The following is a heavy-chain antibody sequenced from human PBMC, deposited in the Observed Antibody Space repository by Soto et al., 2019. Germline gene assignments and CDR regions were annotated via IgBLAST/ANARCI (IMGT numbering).Heavy chain of an antibody. Sequence: PGESLKISCKGSGYSFTSYWIGWVRQMPGKGLEWMGIIYPGDSDTRYSPSFQGQVTISADKSISTAYLQWSSLKASDTAMYYCARCGSSGSFPYDWFDPWGQGTPVTVSS. CDR1: GYSFTSYW. CDR3: ARCGSSGSFPYDWFDP. V-gene: IGHV5-51*01. J-gene: IGHJ5*02. CDR2: IYPGDSDT. D-gene: IGHD3-10*01.